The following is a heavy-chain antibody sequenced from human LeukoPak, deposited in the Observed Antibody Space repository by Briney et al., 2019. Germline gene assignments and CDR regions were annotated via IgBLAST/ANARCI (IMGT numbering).Heavy chain of an antibody. CDR2: IYYSGSST. J-gene: IGHJ6*02. CDR3: ARTSRHFYGSGTNLTPWPAGMDV. CDR1: GGSMSGFF. V-gene: IGHV4-59*01. D-gene: IGHD3-10*01. Sequence: SETLSLTCTVSGGSMSGFFWTWIRQPPGRELEWIGSIYYSGSSTKYNPSLKSRVTISVDTSKSQLSLPLNSATAADTAVYYCARTSRHFYGSGTNLTPWPAGMDVWGQGTTVTVSS.